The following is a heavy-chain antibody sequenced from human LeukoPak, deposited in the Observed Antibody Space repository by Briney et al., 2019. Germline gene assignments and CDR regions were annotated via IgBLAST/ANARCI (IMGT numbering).Heavy chain of an antibody. V-gene: IGHV3-21*01. CDR2: ISSRSNYI. CDR1: GFTFSNFS. D-gene: IGHD5-12*01. CDR3: ARHTWGWLRSSYYYMDV. Sequence: GESLRLSCAGSGFTFSNFSMNWVRQAPGKGLEWVSSISSRSNYIHYADSLQGRFALSRDNSKKSVFLQINTLRAEDTAVYYCARHTWGWLRSSYYYMDVWGKGTTVTVSS. J-gene: IGHJ6*03.